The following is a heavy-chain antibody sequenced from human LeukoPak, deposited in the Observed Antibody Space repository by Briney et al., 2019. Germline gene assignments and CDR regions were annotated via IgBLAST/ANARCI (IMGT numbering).Heavy chain of an antibody. V-gene: IGHV4-34*01. D-gene: IGHD2-15*01. Sequence: PGGSLRLSCATSGFTFSSYTMNWIRQPPGKGLEWIGEINHSGSTNYNPSLKSRVTISVDTSKNQFSLKLSSVTAADTAVYYCARDSCWNCSGANRGSDYWGQGTLVTVSS. J-gene: IGHJ4*02. CDR3: ARDSCWNCSGANRGSDY. CDR1: GFTFSSYT. CDR2: INHSGST.